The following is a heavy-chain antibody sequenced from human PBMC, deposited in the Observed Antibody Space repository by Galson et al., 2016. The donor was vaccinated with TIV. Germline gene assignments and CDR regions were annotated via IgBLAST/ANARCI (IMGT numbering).Heavy chain of an antibody. Sequence: LRLSCAGSGFTFGDYAVNWVRQAPGKGLEWVGFIRNTVYGGTPEYAPSVNGRFPISRDDSKSIAYLQMTNMKTEDTAVYYCSRDRLVDILAGSLVDWGQGTLVTVSS. CDR1: GFTFGDYA. CDR2: IRNTVYGGTP. V-gene: IGHV3-49*04. CDR3: SRDRLVDILAGSLVD. J-gene: IGHJ4*02. D-gene: IGHD3-9*01.